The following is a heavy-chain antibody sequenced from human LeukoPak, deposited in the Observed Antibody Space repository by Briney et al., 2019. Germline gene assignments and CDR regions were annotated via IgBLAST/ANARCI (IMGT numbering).Heavy chain of an antibody. CDR2: ISAYNGNT. J-gene: IGHJ6*03. CDR3: ARAGGFYDFWSGYYTRSYYYYMDV. CDR1: GYTFTSYG. V-gene: IGHV1-18*01. Sequence: ASVKVSSTASGYTFTSYGISWVRQAPGQGLEWMGWISAYNGNTNYAQKFQGRVTMTTDTSTSTAYMELRSLRSDDTAVYYCARAGGFYDFWSGYYTRSYYYYMDVWGKGTTVTVSS. D-gene: IGHD3-3*01.